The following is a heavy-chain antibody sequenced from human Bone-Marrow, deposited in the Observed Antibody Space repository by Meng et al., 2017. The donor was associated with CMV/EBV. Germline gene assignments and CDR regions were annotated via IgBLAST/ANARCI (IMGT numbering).Heavy chain of an antibody. V-gene: IGHV1-69*05. J-gene: IGHJ6*02. Sequence: SVKVSCKASVGTFSRYAISWVRQAPGQGLEWMGGIIPIFGTANYAQKFQGRVTITTDESTSTAYMELSSLRSEDTAVYYCARDGLDIVVVPAAISVSGYYGMDVWGQGTTVTVSS. CDR1: VGTFSRYA. D-gene: IGHD2-2*02. CDR3: ARDGLDIVVVPAAISVSGYYGMDV. CDR2: IIPIFGTA.